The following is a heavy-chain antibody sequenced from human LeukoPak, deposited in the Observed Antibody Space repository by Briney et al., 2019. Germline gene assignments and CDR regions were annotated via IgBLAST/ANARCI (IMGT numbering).Heavy chain of an antibody. CDR2: IQHDGSKK. D-gene: IGHD3-22*01. CDR3: ARFQYFYEFFDI. CDR1: GFTFSTFW. Sequence: GGSLRLSCAASGFTFSTFWMSWVRQAPGKGLEWVANIQHDGSKKYYVDSVKGRFTISRDNAKNSLYLQMNNLRAEDTAVYYCARFQYFYEFFDIWGPGTMATVSS. V-gene: IGHV3-7*01. J-gene: IGHJ3*02.